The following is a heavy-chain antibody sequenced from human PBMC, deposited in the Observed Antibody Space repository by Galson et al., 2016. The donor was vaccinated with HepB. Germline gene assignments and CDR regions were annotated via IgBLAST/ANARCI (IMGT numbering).Heavy chain of an antibody. J-gene: IGHJ2*01. Sequence: SLRLSCAVSGFTFHNAWMGWVRQAPGKGLEWVGRIKSKFDGGTTDFAAPVKGRFTISRDDSKNTMYLHMNSLETEDTAVYYCNNVNSYYDAWRGYGWHFGLWGRGTLVTVSS. D-gene: IGHD3-3*01. CDR2: IKSKFDGGTT. CDR1: GFTFHNAW. CDR3: NNVNSYYDAWRGYGWHFGL. V-gene: IGHV3-15*01.